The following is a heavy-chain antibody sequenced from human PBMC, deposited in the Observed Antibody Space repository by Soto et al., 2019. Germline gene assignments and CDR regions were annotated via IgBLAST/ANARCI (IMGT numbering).Heavy chain of an antibody. Sequence: SETLSLTCTVSVGSISSGGYYWSWIRQHPGKGMEWIGYIYYSGSTYYNPSLKSRVTISVDTSKNQFSLKLSSVAAADTAVYYCARDPVTAAGTNYYYYYGMDVWGQGTTVTVSS. CDR2: IYYSGST. D-gene: IGHD2-2*01. CDR3: ARDPVTAAGTNYYYYYGMDV. V-gene: IGHV4-31*03. CDR1: VGSISSGGYY. J-gene: IGHJ6*01.